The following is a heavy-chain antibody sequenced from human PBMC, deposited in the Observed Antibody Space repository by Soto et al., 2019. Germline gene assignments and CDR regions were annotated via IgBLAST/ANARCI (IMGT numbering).Heavy chain of an antibody. D-gene: IGHD3-22*01. CDR1: GGSISSGGYY. CDR2: IYYSGST. Sequence: QVQLQESGPGLVKPSQTLSLTCTVSGGSISSGGYYWSWIRQHPGKGPEWIGYIYYSGSTYYNPSLKSRVTLSVDTSKSQFSLRLSSVTAADTAVYYCAREPTYYDSSGYYRGDAFDIWGQGTMVTVSS. J-gene: IGHJ3*02. CDR3: AREPTYYDSSGYYRGDAFDI. V-gene: IGHV4-31*03.